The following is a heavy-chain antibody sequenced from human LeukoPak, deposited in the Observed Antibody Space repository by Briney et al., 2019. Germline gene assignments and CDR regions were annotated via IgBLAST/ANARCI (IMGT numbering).Heavy chain of an antibody. V-gene: IGHV3-21*01. J-gene: IGHJ4*02. CDR1: GFTFSDYS. CDR3: ARGSLVVENDY. D-gene: IGHD3-22*01. CDR2: ISSSSSYI. Sequence: GRSLRLSCAASGFTFSDYSMNWVRQAPGKGLEWVSSISSSSSYIYYADSVKGRFTISRDNAKNSLYLQMNSLRAEDTAVYYCARGSLVVENDYWGQGTLVTVSS.